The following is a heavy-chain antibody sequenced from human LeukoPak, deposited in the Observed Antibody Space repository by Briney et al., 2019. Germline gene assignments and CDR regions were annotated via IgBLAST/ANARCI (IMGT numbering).Heavy chain of an antibody. D-gene: IGHD4-23*01. J-gene: IGHJ3*02. V-gene: IGHV4-4*02. CDR1: GGSISSSNW. Sequence: KASETLSLTCAVSGGSISSSNWWSWVRQPPGKGLEWIGEIYHSGSTNFNPSLKSRVTISVDKSKNQFSLNLSSVTAADTAMYYCARGFFYGGNSHAFDIWGQGTMVTVSS. CDR3: ARGFFYGGNSHAFDI. CDR2: IYHSGST.